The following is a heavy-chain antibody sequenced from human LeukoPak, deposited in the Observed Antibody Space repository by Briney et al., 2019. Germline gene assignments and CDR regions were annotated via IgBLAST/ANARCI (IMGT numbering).Heavy chain of an antibody. CDR2: INHSGST. Sequence: PSETLSLTCAVYGGSFSSYYWSWIRQPPGKGLEWIGEINHSGSTNYNPSLKSRVTISVDTSKNQFSLKLSSVTAADTAVYYCARGNYYDSSGYYPYYYYYYGMDVWGQGTTVTVSS. CDR1: GGSFSSYY. V-gene: IGHV4-34*01. D-gene: IGHD3-22*01. J-gene: IGHJ6*02. CDR3: ARGNYYDSSGYYPYYYYYYGMDV.